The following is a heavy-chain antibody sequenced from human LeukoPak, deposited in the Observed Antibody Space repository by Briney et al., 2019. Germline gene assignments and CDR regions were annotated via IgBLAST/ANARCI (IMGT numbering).Heavy chain of an antibody. D-gene: IGHD3-10*01. J-gene: IGHJ4*02. CDR2: ISWNSGSI. CDR3: AKDIGVDGVRGARFDY. Sequence: PGRSLRLSCAASGFTFDDYAMHWVRQAPGKGLEWVSGISWNSGSIGYADSVRGRFTISRDNAKNSLYLQMNSLRAEDTALYYCAKDIGVDGVRGARFDYWGQGTLVTVSS. V-gene: IGHV3-9*01. CDR1: GFTFDDYA.